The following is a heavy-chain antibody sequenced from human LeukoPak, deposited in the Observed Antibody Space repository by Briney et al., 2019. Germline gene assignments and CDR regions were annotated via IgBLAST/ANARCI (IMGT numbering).Heavy chain of an antibody. CDR2: IYYSGST. CDR3: ARGPRGYSYVYYFDY. V-gene: IGHV4-59*01. J-gene: IGHJ4*02. Sequence: SETLSLTCTVSGGSINSYYWSWIRQPPGKGLEWIGYIYYSGSTNYNPSLKSRVTISVDTSKNQFSLKLSSVTAADTAVYYCARGPRGYSYVYYFDYWGQGTLVTVSS. D-gene: IGHD5-18*01. CDR1: GGSINSYY.